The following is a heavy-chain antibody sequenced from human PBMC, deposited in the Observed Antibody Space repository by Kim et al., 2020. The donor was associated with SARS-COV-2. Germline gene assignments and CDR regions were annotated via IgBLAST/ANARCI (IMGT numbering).Heavy chain of an antibody. CDR1: GFTFSSYA. J-gene: IGHJ4*02. CDR3: AKDYDFWSGYPISFDY. Sequence: GGSLRLSCAASGFTFSSYAMSWVRQAPGKGLEWVSAISGSGGSTYYADSVKGRFTISRDNSKNTLYLQMNSLRAEDTAVYYCAKDYDFWSGYPISFDYWGQGTLVTVSS. CDR2: ISGSGGST. D-gene: IGHD3-3*01. V-gene: IGHV3-23*01.